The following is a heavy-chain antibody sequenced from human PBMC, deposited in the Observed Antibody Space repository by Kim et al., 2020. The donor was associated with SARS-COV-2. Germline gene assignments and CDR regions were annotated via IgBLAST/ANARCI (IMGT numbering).Heavy chain of an antibody. CDR3: ATELLLRFFGAFDI. J-gene: IGHJ3*02. Sequence: AQKFQGRVTMTEDTSTDTAYMELSSLRSEDTAVYYCATELLLRFFGAFDIWGQGTMVTVSS. D-gene: IGHD3-3*01. V-gene: IGHV1-24*01.